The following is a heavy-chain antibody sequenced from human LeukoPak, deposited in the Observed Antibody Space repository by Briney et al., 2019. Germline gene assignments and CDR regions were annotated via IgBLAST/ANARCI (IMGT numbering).Heavy chain of an antibody. CDR1: GFTVSSNY. Sequence: PGGSLRLSCAASGFTVSSNYMSWVRQAPGKGLEWIGEINQSGSTNNNPTLKSRVTISVDTSKNQFSLKLSSVTAADTAVYFCARHRRPYSSRTSQVTYNWFDPWGQGTLVTVSS. J-gene: IGHJ5*02. V-gene: IGHV4-34*01. D-gene: IGHD6-13*01. CDR2: INQSGST. CDR3: ARHRRPYSSRTSQVTYNWFDP.